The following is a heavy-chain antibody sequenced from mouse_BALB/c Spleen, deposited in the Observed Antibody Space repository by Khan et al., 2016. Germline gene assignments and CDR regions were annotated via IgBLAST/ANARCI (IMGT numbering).Heavy chain of an antibody. Sequence: EVKLEESGPGLVKPSQSLSLTCTVSGYSITNDYSWNWIRHFPGNKLEWMGYIHYSGITIYNPSLKSRISITRDTSKNQFFLQLNSVTSEDTATXCCARSGFGFRNRYYFDYWGQGTTLTVSS. J-gene: IGHJ2*01. V-gene: IGHV3-2*02. CDR1: GYSITNDYS. CDR3: ARSGFGFRNRYYFDY. CDR2: IHYSGIT. D-gene: IGHD2-1*01.